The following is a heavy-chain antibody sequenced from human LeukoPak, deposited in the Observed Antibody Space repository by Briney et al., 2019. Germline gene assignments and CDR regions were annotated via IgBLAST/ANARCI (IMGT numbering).Heavy chain of an antibody. V-gene: IGHV4-61*02. CDR3: ARGQWLVSYYYYYMDV. CDR2: IYTSGST. CDR1: GGSISSSSYY. J-gene: IGHJ6*03. D-gene: IGHD6-19*01. Sequence: SETLSLTCTVSGGSISSSSYYWSWIRQPAGKGLEWIGRIYTSGSTNYNPSLKSRVTISVDTSKNQFSLKLSSVTAADTAVYYCARGQWLVSYYYYYMDVWGKGTTVTVSS.